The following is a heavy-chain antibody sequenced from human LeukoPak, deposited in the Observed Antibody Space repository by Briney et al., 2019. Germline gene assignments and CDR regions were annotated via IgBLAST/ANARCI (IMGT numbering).Heavy chain of an antibody. V-gene: IGHV5-51*01. D-gene: IGHD4-17*01. J-gene: IGHJ5*02. CDR2: IYPGDSDT. CDR1: GYRFTSYW. Sequence: GESLKISCKGSGYRFTSYWIGWVRRMPGKGLEWMGIIYPGDSDTRYSPSFQGQVNISADKSISTAYLQWSSLKASDTAMYYCARRLGTVTTQNWFDPWGQGTLVTVSS. CDR3: ARRLGTVTTQNWFDP.